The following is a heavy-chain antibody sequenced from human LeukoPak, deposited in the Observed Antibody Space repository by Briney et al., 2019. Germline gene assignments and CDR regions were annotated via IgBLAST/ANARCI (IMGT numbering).Heavy chain of an antibody. CDR2: ISYDGSNK. D-gene: IGHD2-21*02. V-gene: IGHV3-30*04. CDR1: GFTFSSYA. J-gene: IGHJ4*02. CDR3: ATSEVAYCGGDRLIWAFDY. Sequence: GGSLRLSCAASGFTFSSYAMHWVRLAPGKGLEWVAVISYDGSNKYYADSVKGRFTISRDNSKNTLYLQMNSLRAEDTAVYYCATSEVAYCGGDRLIWAFDYWGQGTLVTVSS.